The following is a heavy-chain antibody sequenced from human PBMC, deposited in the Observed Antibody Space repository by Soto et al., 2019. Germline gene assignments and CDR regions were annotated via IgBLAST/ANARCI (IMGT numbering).Heavy chain of an antibody. J-gene: IGHJ4*02. CDR1: GFTFSSYG. Sequence: VSLRLSCAASGFTFSSYGMSWVRQAPGEGLEWVSGISGSGGSTYYADSVKGRFTISRDNSKNTLYLQMYSLRAEDTAVYYCAKTCQGSSYRYYLDSWRQGPLVTV. D-gene: IGHD5-18*01. CDR2: ISGSGGST. CDR3: AKTCQGSSYRYYLDS. V-gene: IGHV3-23*01.